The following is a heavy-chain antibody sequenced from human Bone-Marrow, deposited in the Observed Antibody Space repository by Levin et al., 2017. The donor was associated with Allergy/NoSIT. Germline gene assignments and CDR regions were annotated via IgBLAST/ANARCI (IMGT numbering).Heavy chain of an antibody. Sequence: GGSLRLSCAASGFTFRPHSMNWVRQAPGKGLEYVATISDNGVPYYANSVKGRFTISRDDSRNTLFLQMGSLRPDDMGVYYCARGRGGSGFDASDYWGQGTLVTVSS. CDR2: ISDNGVP. D-gene: IGHD5-12*01. CDR1: GFTFRPHS. V-gene: IGHV3-64*01. CDR3: ARGRGGSGFDASDY. J-gene: IGHJ4*02.